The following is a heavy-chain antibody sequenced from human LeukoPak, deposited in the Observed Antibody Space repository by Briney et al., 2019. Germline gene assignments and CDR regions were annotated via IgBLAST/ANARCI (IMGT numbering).Heavy chain of an antibody. V-gene: IGHV3-21*01. D-gene: IGHD3-16*02. CDR1: GFTFSSYS. CDR3: AREFILHLPDY. Sequence: GGSLRLSCAASGFTFSSYSMNWVRQAPGKGLEWVSSISSSSNYIYYADSVKGRFTISRDNAKNSLYLQMNSLRAEDTAVYYCAREFILHLPDYWGQGTLVTVSS. J-gene: IGHJ4*02. CDR2: ISSSSNYI.